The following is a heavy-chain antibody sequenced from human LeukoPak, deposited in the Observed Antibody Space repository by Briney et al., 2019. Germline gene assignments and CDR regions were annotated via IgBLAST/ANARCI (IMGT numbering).Heavy chain of an antibody. V-gene: IGHV4-4*07. J-gene: IGHJ4*02. CDR3: ARERGGKIVVVITD. CDR2: IYTSGST. Sequence: SETLSLTCTVSGGSISSYYWSWIRQPAGKGLEWIGRIYTSGSTNYNPSLKSRVTISVDKSKNQLSLKLSSVTAADTAVYYCARERGGKIVVVITDWGQGTLVTVSS. D-gene: IGHD3-22*01. CDR1: GGSISSYY.